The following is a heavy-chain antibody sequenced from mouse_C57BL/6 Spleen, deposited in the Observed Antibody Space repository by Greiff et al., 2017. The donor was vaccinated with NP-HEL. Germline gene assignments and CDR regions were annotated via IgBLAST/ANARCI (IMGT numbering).Heavy chain of an antibody. D-gene: IGHD2-5*01. CDR2: INPSNGGT. V-gene: IGHV1-53*01. CDR1: GYTFTSYW. Sequence: QVQLQQPGAELVKPGASVKLSCKASGYTFTSYWMHWVKQRPGQGLEWIGNINPSNGGTNYNEKFKSKATLTVDKSSSTAYMQLSSLTSEDSAVYYCARRPHYYSNYFYAMDYWGQGTSVTVSS. CDR3: ARRPHYYSNYFYAMDY. J-gene: IGHJ4*01.